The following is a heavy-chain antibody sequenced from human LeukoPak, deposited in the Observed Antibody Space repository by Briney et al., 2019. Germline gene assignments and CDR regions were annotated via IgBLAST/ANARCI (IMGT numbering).Heavy chain of an antibody. J-gene: IGHJ3*02. CDR3: ARVGYSYGYAFDI. CDR1: GFTFSSYS. Sequence: GGSLRLSCAASGFTFSSYSMNWVRQAPWKGLEWVSSISSSSSYIYYADSVKGRFTISRDNAKNSLYLQMNSLRAEDTAVYYCARVGYSYGYAFDIWGQGTMVTVSS. V-gene: IGHV3-21*01. D-gene: IGHD5-18*01. CDR2: ISSSSSYI.